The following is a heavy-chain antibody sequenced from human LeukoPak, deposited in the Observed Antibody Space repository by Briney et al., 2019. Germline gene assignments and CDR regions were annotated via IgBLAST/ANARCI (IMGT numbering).Heavy chain of an antibody. J-gene: IGHJ5*02. D-gene: IGHD2-15*01. Sequence: GGSLRLSCAASGFTFSSYAMHWVRQAPGKGLEWVAVISYDGSNKYYADSVKGRFTISRDNSKNTLYLQMNSLRAEDTAVYFCAKQTLGYCSGGGCYPGGSWGQGTLVIVSS. V-gene: IGHV3-30-3*01. CDR3: AKQTLGYCSGGGCYPGGS. CDR1: GFTFSSYA. CDR2: ISYDGSNK.